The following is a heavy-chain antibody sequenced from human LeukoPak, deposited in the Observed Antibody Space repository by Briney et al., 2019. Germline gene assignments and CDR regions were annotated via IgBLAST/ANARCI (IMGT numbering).Heavy chain of an antibody. Sequence: PGGSLRLSCAASGFTFSSYSMNWVRQAAGKGLEWVSSISSSSGYIYYADSVKGRFTISRDNAKNSLYLQMNSLRAEDTAVYYCASLKVVTESVWGRDYFFDYWGQGTLVTVSS. V-gene: IGHV3-21*06. J-gene: IGHJ4*02. CDR2: ISSSSGYI. CDR1: GFTFSSYS. D-gene: IGHD2-21*02. CDR3: ASLKVVTESVWGRDYFFDY.